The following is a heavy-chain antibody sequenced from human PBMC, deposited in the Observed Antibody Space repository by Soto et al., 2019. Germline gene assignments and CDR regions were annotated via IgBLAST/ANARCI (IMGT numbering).Heavy chain of an antibody. Sequence: PAETLSLTCAVSGGSISSGDYYWVWGRQPPWNGLEWIGYIYYSGSTYYNPSLKSRVTISVDTSKNQFSLKLSSVTAADTAVYYCARVIRVRSSHFDYWGQGTLVTVSS. CDR1: GGSISSGDYY. V-gene: IGHV4-30-4*01. CDR3: ARVIRVRSSHFDY. D-gene: IGHD2-15*01. J-gene: IGHJ4*02. CDR2: IYYSGST.